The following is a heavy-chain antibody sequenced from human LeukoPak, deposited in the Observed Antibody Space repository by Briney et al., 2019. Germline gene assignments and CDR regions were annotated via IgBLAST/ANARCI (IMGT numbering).Heavy chain of an antibody. CDR3: AKDRTVGASYWYFDL. Sequence: GGSLRLSCAASGFTFSSYAMSWVRQAPGKGLEWVSGLSGSGSSTDYADSVKGRFTISRDSSKNTLFLHMNTLRAEDTAIYYCAKDRTVGASYWYFDLWGRGTLVTVSS. V-gene: IGHV3-23*01. CDR1: GFTFSSYA. J-gene: IGHJ2*01. D-gene: IGHD1-26*01. CDR2: LSGSGSST.